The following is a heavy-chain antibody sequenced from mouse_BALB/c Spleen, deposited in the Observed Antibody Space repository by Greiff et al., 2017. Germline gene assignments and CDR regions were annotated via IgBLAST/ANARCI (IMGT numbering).Heavy chain of an antibody. CDR3: ARRGLYDYHYYAMDY. Sequence: QVQLQQSGAELAKPGASVKMSCKASGYTFNSYWMHWVKQRPGQGREWIGYINPSTGYTEYNQKFKDKATLTADKSSSTAYMQLSSLTSEDSAVYYCARRGLYDYHYYAMDYWGQGTSVTVSS. CDR1: GYTFNSYW. D-gene: IGHD2-4*01. V-gene: IGHV1-7*01. CDR2: INPSTGYT. J-gene: IGHJ4*01.